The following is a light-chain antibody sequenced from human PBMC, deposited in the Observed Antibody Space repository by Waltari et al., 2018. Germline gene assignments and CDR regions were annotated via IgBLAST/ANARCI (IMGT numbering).Light chain of an antibody. Sequence: SYVLTQPPSVSVAPGKTARITCGGNALGRTTVHWYQQRPGRAPLLVIYYDTDRPSGIPERLSGSKSGNTATLTISRVEVGDEADYYCQVWDRGAHWVFGGGTKLTVL. V-gene: IGLV3-21*04. J-gene: IGLJ3*02. CDR2: YDT. CDR3: QVWDRGAHWV. CDR1: ALGRTT.